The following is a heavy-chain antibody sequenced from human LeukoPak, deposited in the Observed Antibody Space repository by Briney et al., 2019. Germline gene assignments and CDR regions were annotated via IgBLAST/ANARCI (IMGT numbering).Heavy chain of an antibody. J-gene: IGHJ4*02. D-gene: IGHD4-23*01. CDR1: GFTFSSYG. V-gene: IGHV3-30*02. CDR2: IRYDRSNK. CDR3: AKSHDYGGNSGSPVGY. Sequence: GGSLRLSCAASGFTFSSYGMHWVRQAPGKGLEWVAFIRYDRSNKYYADSVKGRFTISRDNSKNTLYLQMNSLRAEDTAVYYCAKSHDYGGNSGSPVGYWGQGTLVTVSS.